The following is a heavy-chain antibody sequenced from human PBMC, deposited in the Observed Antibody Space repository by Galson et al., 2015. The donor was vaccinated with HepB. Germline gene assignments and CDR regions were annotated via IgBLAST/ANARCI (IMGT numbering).Heavy chain of an antibody. D-gene: IGHD6-6*01. J-gene: IGHJ3*02. CDR2: INPNSGGT. V-gene: IGHV1-2*04. Sequence: SVKVSCKASGYTFTSYGISWVRQAPGQGLEWMGWINPNSGGTNYAQKFQGWVTMTRDTSISTAYMELSRLRSDDTAVYYCARAQVYSSSSNGDAFDIWGQGTMVTVSS. CDR1: GYTFTSYG. CDR3: ARAQVYSSSSNGDAFDI.